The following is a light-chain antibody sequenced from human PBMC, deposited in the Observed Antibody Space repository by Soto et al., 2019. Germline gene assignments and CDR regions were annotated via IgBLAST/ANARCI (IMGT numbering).Light chain of an antibody. CDR2: STN. J-gene: IGLJ3*02. CDR1: SGSVSTDYY. CDR3: VLYMCSGISV. V-gene: IGLV8-61*01. Sequence: QTVVTQEPSFSVSPGGTVTLTCGLNSGSVSTDYYPSWYQQTPGQAPRTLIYSTNTRSPGVPDRFFGSILGNKAALTITGAQTEDESDYYCVLYMCSGISVFGGGTKLTVL.